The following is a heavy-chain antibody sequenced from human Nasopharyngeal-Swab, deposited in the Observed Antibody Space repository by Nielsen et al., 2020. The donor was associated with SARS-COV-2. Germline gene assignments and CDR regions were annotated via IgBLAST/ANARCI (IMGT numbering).Heavy chain of an antibody. CDR2: ISSSDSIR. Sequence: WIRQPTGKGLEGVSDISSSDSIRYYADSVKGRFTISRDNAKNSLYLQMNSLRAEDTAVYYCARAGAVAGTSRSRYYYGMDVWGQGTTVTVSS. CDR3: ARAGAVAGTSRSRYYYGMDV. V-gene: IGHV3-11*01. D-gene: IGHD6-19*01. J-gene: IGHJ6*02.